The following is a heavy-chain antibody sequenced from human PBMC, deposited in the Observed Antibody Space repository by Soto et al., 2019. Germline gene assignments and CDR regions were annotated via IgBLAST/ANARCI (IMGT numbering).Heavy chain of an antibody. CDR3: ARVDSSGYYPRWAFDI. V-gene: IGHV3-11*05. Sequence: QVQLVESGGGLVKPGGSLRLSCAASGFTFSDYYMSWIRQAPGKGLEWVSYISSSSSYTNYADSVKGRFTTSRDNAKNSLYLQMHTLRAEDTAVFYCARVDSSGYYPRWAFDIWGQGTMVTVSS. CDR2: ISSSSSYT. D-gene: IGHD3-22*01. J-gene: IGHJ3*02. CDR1: GFTFSDYY.